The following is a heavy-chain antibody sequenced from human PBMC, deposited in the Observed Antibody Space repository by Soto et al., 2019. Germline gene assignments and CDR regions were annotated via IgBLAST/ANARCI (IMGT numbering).Heavy chain of an antibody. V-gene: IGHV3-13*05. CDR1: GLTFSSYD. CDR3: AREKSDSSRRYGMGV. Sequence: LRLSFAASGLTFSSYDMHGVRQATGKGLEWVSAIGTAGDPYYPGSGKGRFTISRENAKNSLYLQMNSLRAGDTAVYYCAREKSDSSRRYGMGVWGQGTTVTVS. J-gene: IGHJ6*02. D-gene: IGHD6-19*01. CDR2: IGTAGDP.